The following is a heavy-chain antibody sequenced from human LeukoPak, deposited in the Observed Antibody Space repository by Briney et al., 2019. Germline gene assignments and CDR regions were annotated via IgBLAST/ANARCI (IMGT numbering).Heavy chain of an antibody. Sequence: GGSLRLSCAASGFTVSTYAMHWVRQAPGKGLEWVAVASFDERNKYYADSVKGQFTISRDNSKNTLYLQMNSLRGDDTALYYCARAGYTSSWFDYWGQGTLVTVSS. CDR3: ARAGYTSSWFDY. V-gene: IGHV3-30*04. CDR2: ASFDERNK. CDR1: GFTVSTYA. D-gene: IGHD6-13*01. J-gene: IGHJ4*02.